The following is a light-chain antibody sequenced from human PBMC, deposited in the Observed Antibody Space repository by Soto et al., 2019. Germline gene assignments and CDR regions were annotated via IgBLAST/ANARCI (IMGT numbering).Light chain of an antibody. CDR1: QSVMYN. CDR3: RQYGRSLGFA. CDR2: GAT. Sequence: EIVLTQSPATLSVSPGERATLSCRASQSVMYNLAWYQQKPGQAPRLLVYGATTRATDAPPRFRGSGSGTEFSLTISSLQPEDFAVYYCRQYGRSLGFAFGGGTKVEIK. V-gene: IGKV3-15*01. J-gene: IGKJ4*01.